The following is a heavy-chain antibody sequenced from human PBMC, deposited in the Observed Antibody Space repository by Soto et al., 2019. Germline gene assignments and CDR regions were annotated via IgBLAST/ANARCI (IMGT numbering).Heavy chain of an antibody. Sequence: QVQLQESGPGLVKPSGTLSLTCAVSGGSVYSPKCWNWVRQPPGKGLEWIGEIHHSGTSNYSPSLKSRLTLLVDKSKNEVSLNLNSVTAADTAVYYCGRTNTSGSPIDSWGQGTLVIVSS. D-gene: IGHD6-19*01. CDR1: GGSVYSPKC. V-gene: IGHV4-4*02. CDR2: IHHSGTS. J-gene: IGHJ4*02. CDR3: GRTNTSGSPIDS.